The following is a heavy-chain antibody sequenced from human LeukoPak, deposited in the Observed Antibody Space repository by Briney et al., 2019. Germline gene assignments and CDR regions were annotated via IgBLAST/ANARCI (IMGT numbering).Heavy chain of an antibody. J-gene: IGHJ4*02. D-gene: IGHD3-16*02. CDR2: INPNTGNP. CDR1: GYTFTNYA. CDR3: ARAYQRLGEISLPDY. Sequence: ASVKVSCKASGYTFTNYAMNWVRQAPGQGLEWMGWINPNTGNPTYAQGFTGRFVFSLDTSVSTTYLQISSLKAEDTALYYCARAYQRLGEISLPDYWGQGTLVTVSS. V-gene: IGHV7-4-1*02.